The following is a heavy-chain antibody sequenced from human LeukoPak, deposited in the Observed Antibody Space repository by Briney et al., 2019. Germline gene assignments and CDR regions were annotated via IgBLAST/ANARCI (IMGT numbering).Heavy chain of an antibody. CDR3: ARVYPYYFDY. V-gene: IGHV4-59*01. Sequence: SETLSLTCTVSGGSITSYYWSWIRQPPGKGLEWIGYIYYSGSTSYNPSLKSRVTISVDASKNQFSLTLSSVTAADTAVYYCARVYPYYFDYWGQGTLVTVSS. CDR2: IYYSGST. J-gene: IGHJ4*02. CDR1: GGSITSYY.